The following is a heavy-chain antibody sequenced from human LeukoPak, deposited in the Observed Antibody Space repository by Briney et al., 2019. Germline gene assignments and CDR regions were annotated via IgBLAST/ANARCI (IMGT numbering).Heavy chain of an antibody. D-gene: IGHD2-21*02. CDR1: GFTLRSYV. CDR3: AKDRLLNCRGDCYIFDY. Sequence: PGGSLRLSCVASGFTLRSYVMNWVRQTPGKGLEWVSSISGSGDSTFYADSVKGRFSISRDNSKNTLYLQVNGLRTEDTAVYYCAKDRLLNCRGDCYIFDYWGQGTVVTVSP. CDR2: ISGSGDST. J-gene: IGHJ4*02. V-gene: IGHV3-23*01.